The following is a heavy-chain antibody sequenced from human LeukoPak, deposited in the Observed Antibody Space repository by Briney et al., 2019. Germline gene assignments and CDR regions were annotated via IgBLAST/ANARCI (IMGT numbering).Heavy chain of an antibody. CDR2: IKKDGSEK. Sequence: GGSLRLSCTASGFIFSGSWMAWIRQAPGKGLEWVAIIKKDGSEKYCVDSMKGRFTISRDNAKNSLFLQMNSLRAEDTAIYYCTTDTWYSAGHWGQGTLVTVSS. CDR1: GFIFSGSW. D-gene: IGHD2-15*01. CDR3: TTDTWYSAGH. J-gene: IGHJ4*02. V-gene: IGHV3-7*03.